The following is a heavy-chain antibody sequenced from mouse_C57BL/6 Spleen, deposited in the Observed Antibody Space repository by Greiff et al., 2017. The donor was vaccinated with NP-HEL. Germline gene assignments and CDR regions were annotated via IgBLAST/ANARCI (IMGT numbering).Heavy chain of an antibody. CDR3: ARGGYYGSSRYYYAMDY. D-gene: IGHD1-1*01. V-gene: IGHV1-9*01. J-gene: IGHJ4*01. Sequence: VQLQQSGAELMKPGASVKLSCKATGYTFTGYWIEWVKQRPGHGLEWIGEILPGSGSTNYNEKFKGKATFTADTSSNTAYMQLSSLTTEDSAIYYCARGGYYGSSRYYYAMDYWGQGTSVTVSS. CDR2: ILPGSGST. CDR1: GYTFTGYW.